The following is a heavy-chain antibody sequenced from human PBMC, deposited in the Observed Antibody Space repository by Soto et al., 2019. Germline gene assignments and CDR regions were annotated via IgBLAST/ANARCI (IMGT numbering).Heavy chain of an antibody. CDR1: GGSISSGGYY. CDR3: ARAPLAPLVGSSGFDY. Sequence: QVQLQESGPGLVKPSQTLSLTCTVSGGSISSGGYYWSWIRQHPGKGLEWIGYIYYSGSTYYNPSLKRRVTISVDTSKNQFSLKLSSVTAADTAVYYCARAPLAPLVGSSGFDYWGQGTLVTVSS. J-gene: IGHJ4*02. V-gene: IGHV4-31*03. D-gene: IGHD6-19*01. CDR2: IYYSGST.